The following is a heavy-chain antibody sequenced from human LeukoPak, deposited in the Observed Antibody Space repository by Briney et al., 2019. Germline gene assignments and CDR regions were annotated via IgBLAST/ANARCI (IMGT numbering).Heavy chain of an antibody. CDR3: ATVPIAAPSTGYFAY. V-gene: IGHV1-46*01. J-gene: IGHJ4*02. D-gene: IGHD6-13*01. CDR1: GYTFTSYY. CDR2: INPSGGST. Sequence: GASVKVSCKASGYTFTSYYMHWVRQAPGQGLEWMGIINPSGGSTSYAQKFQGRVTMTRDTSTSTVYMELSSLRSEDTAVYYCATVPIAAPSTGYFAYWGQGTLVTVSS.